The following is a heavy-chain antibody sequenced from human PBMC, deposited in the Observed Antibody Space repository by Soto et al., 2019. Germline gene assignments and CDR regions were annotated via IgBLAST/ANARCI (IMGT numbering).Heavy chain of an antibody. J-gene: IGHJ6*02. CDR1: GGAFSGYY. CDR2: INHSGST. V-gene: IGHV4-34*01. Sequence: PSETLSLTCAVYGGAFSGYYCIFIRHPPFKWLEWIGGINHSGSTNYNPSLKSRVTISVDTSKNQFSLKLSSVTAADTAVYYCAREKQASLLWFGEWNYYGMDVWGQGTTVTVSS. D-gene: IGHD3-10*01. CDR3: AREKQASLLWFGEWNYYGMDV.